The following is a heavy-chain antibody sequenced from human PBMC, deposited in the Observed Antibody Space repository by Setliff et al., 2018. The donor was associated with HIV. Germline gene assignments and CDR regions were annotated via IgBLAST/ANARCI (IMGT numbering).Heavy chain of an antibody. CDR3: AXAQIAAPRPFDY. CDR2: INHKGVT. J-gene: IGHJ4*02. CDR1: GGAFNGYY. Sequence: SETLSLTCAVYGGAFNGYYXXWIRQSPGRGLEWIGEINHKGVTNYSPSLMRRAAISAETSKNQFSLRLSSVTAADTAXXFCAXAQIAAPRPFDYWGQGTLVTVSS. V-gene: IGHV4-34*01. D-gene: IGHD2-21*01.